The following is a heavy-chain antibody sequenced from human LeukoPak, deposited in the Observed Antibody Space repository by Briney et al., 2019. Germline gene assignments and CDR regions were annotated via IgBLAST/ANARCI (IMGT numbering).Heavy chain of an antibody. J-gene: IGHJ4*02. V-gene: IGHV3-48*03. Sequence: GGSLRLSCAASGFPFSTYEMNWVRQAPGKGLEWVSYISTGGSTIYYADSVKGRFTISRDNAKDSLHLQMNSLRAEDTAVYYCARSVRVRGVRTYYFDNWGQGTLVTVSS. D-gene: IGHD3-10*01. CDR2: ISTGGSTI. CDR3: ARSVRVRGVRTYYFDN. CDR1: GFPFSTYE.